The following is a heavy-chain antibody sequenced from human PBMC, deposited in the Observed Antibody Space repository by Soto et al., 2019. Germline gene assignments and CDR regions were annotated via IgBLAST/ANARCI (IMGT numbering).Heavy chain of an antibody. CDR1: GGSISSSSYY. CDR2: IYYSGST. V-gene: IGHV4-39*07. CDR3: ARAYGGYADY. J-gene: IGHJ4*02. D-gene: IGHD5-12*01. Sequence: SETLSLTCTVSGGSISSSSYYWGWIRQPPGKGLEWIGNIYYSGSTYYNPSLKSRVTISVDTSKNQFSLKLSSVTAADTAVYYCARAYGGYADYWGQGALVTVSS.